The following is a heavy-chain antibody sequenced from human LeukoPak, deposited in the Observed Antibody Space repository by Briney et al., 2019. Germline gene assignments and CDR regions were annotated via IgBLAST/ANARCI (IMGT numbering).Heavy chain of an antibody. CDR1: GFTFDDFA. J-gene: IGHJ6*03. CDR2: INWNSGTI. CDR3: VKEGEMCQNYYGSGRYYYYMDV. D-gene: IGHD3-10*01. Sequence: PGRSLRLSCAASGFTFDDFAMHWVRQAPGKGLEWVSGINWNSGTIAYAVSVKGRFTISRDNAKNSLYLQMNSLKPDDTALYYCVKEGEMCQNYYGSGRYYYYMDVWGKGTMVTVSS. V-gene: IGHV3-9*01.